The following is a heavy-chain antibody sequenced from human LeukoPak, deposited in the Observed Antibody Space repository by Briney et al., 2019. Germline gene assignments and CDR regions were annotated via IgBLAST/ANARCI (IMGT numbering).Heavy chain of an antibody. CDR2: INHNGDT. J-gene: IGHJ4*02. Sequence: PSETLSLTCAVYGGSFSGYYWSWIRQPPGKGLEWIGEINHNGDTNYNPSLKSRVTISVDMSKNQFSLKLNSVTAADTAVYYCARGTNLDYWGQGTLVTVSS. CDR3: ARGTNLDY. V-gene: IGHV4-34*01. CDR1: GGSFSGYY. D-gene: IGHD1-14*01.